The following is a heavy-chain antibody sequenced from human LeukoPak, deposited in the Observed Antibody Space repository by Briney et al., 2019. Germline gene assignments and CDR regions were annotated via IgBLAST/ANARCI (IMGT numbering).Heavy chain of an antibody. CDR3: ARASYSTYYYDSSGYFRFDP. Sequence: SVKVSRKASGGTFSSYAISWVRQAPGQGLEWMGGIIPIFGTANYAQKFQGRVTITADKSTSTAYMELSSLRSEDTAVYYCARASYSTYYYDSSGYFRFDPWGQGTLVTVSS. CDR2: IIPIFGTA. V-gene: IGHV1-69*06. J-gene: IGHJ5*02. CDR1: GGTFSSYA. D-gene: IGHD3-22*01.